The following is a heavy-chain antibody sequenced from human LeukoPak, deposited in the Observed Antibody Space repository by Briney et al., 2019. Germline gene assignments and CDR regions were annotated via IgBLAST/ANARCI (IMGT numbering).Heavy chain of an antibody. CDR2: INPNSGGT. CDR3: ARGRHSSGYFYYYYYMDV. V-gene: IGHV1-2*02. D-gene: IGHD3-22*01. Sequence: ASVKVSCKASGYTFTGYYMHWVRQAPGQGLEWMGWINPNSGGTNYAQKFQGRVTMTRDTSISTAYMELSRLRSDDTAVYYCARGRHSSGYFYYYYYMDVWGQGTLVTVSS. J-gene: IGHJ6*03. CDR1: GYTFTGYY.